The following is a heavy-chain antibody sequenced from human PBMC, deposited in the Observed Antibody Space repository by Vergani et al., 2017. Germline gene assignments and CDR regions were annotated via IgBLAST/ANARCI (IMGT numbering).Heavy chain of an antibody. J-gene: IGHJ6*02. Sequence: EVQLLESGGGLVQPGGSLRLSCAASGFTFSSYAMSWVRQAPGKGLEWVSAISGSGGSTYYADTVKGRFTSSRDYYKNTLYLQRNSLIAEDTAVYYCAKDLKYYDFWSGYYSLVYYYYGMDVWGQGTTVTVSS. D-gene: IGHD3-3*01. CDR2: ISGSGGST. V-gene: IGHV3-23*01. CDR3: AKDLKYYDFWSGYYSLVYYYYGMDV. CDR1: GFTFSSYA.